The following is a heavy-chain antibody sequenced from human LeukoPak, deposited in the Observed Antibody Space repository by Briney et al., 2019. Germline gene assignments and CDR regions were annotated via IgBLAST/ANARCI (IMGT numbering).Heavy chain of an antibody. CDR3: ARGGSPFY. J-gene: IGHJ4*02. V-gene: IGHV3-74*01. D-gene: IGHD3-10*01. CDR2: IKPDGSST. Sequence: GGSLRLSCAASGFNFTTSWMNWVRQAPGKGLVWVSRIKPDGSSTTYADFVKGRVTISRDNAENTLYLQMNSLRADDTAVYYCARGGSPFYWGQGTLVTVSS. CDR1: GFNFTTSW.